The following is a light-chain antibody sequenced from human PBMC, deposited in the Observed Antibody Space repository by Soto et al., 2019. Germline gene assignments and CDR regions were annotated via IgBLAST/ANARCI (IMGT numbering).Light chain of an antibody. V-gene: IGLV2-14*01. Sequence: QSVLTQPASVSGSPGRSITISCTGTSSDVGGYNYVSWYQQHPGKAPKLMIYEVNNRPSGVSNRFSGSKSGNTASLTISGLQAEDEADYYCSSYTSSSTRVFGTGTKVTVL. J-gene: IGLJ1*01. CDR1: SSDVGGYNY. CDR2: EVN. CDR3: SSYTSSSTRV.